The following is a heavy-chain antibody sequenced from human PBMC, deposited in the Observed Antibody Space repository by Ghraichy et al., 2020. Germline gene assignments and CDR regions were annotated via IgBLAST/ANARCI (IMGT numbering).Heavy chain of an antibody. Sequence: GGSLRLSCAASGFTFSSYPMSWVRQAPGKGLEWVSDISGSGGSTYYADSVKGRFTISRDNSKNTLYLQMNSLRAEDTAVYYCAKGADGYSGYELLIYYYYYMDVWGKGTTVTVSS. CDR1: GFTFSSYP. CDR2: ISGSGGST. J-gene: IGHJ6*03. V-gene: IGHV3-23*01. CDR3: AKGADGYSGYELLIYYYYYMDV. D-gene: IGHD5-12*01.